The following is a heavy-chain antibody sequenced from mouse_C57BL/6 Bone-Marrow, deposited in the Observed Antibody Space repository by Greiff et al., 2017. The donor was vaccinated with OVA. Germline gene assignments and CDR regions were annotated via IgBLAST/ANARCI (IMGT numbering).Heavy chain of an antibody. Sequence: EVHLVESGGGLVQPGGSLSLSCAASGFTFTDYYMSWVRQPPGKALEWLGFIRNKANGYTTEYSASVKGRFTISRDNSQSILYLQMNALRAEDSATYYCARYGYYYGSRSYYYAMDDWGQGTSVTVSS. J-gene: IGHJ4*01. CDR1: GFTFTDYY. D-gene: IGHD1-1*01. CDR2: IRNKANGYTT. CDR3: ARYGYYYGSRSYYYAMDD. V-gene: IGHV7-3*01.